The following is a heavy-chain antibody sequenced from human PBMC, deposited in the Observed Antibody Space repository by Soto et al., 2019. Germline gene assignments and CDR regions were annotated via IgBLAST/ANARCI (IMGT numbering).Heavy chain of an antibody. CDR3: AKAGSWLQLLDY. CDR2: ISGSGGST. J-gene: IGHJ4*02. CDR1: GFTFSSYA. D-gene: IGHD5-12*01. V-gene: IGHV3-23*01. Sequence: HPGGSLRLSCAASGFTFSSYAMSWVRQAPGKGLEWVSAISGSGGSTYYADSVKGRFTISRDNSKNTLYLQMNSLRAEDTAVYYCAKAGSWLQLLDYWGQGTLVTVSS.